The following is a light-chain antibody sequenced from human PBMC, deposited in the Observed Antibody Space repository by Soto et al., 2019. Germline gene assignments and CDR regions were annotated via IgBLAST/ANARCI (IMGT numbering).Light chain of an antibody. J-gene: IGLJ2*01. CDR1: NSDVGNYNH. CDR2: EVT. Sequence: QSALTQPASVSGSPRQSITISCTGSNSDVGNYNHVSWYQQHPGKAPKLMIYEVTKRPSGVSNRFSGSKSANTASLTISGLQAEDEADYYCCSFARSNTWVFGGGTKLTVL. V-gene: IGLV2-23*02. CDR3: CSFARSNTWV.